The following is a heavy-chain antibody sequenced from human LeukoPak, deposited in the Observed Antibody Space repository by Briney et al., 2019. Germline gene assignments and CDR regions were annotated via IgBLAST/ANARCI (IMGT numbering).Heavy chain of an antibody. D-gene: IGHD3-22*01. Sequence: PSETLSLTCTVSGGSISSSSYYWGWIRQPPGKGLEWIGIIYYSGSTYYNPSLKSRVTISVDTSKNQFSLKLSSVTAADTAVYYCARPGDSSGYLDGYFQHWGQGTLVTVSS. CDR3: ARPGDSSGYLDGYFQH. V-gene: IGHV4-39*01. CDR2: IYYSGST. CDR1: GGSISSSSYY. J-gene: IGHJ1*01.